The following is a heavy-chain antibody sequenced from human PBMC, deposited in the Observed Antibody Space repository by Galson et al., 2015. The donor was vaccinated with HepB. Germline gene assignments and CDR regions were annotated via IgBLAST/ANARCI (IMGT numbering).Heavy chain of an antibody. CDR3: VKCQQGYSGYDYLDY. V-gene: IGHV3-64D*06. CDR2: ISSHGDST. CDR1: GFTFSSYA. J-gene: IGHJ4*02. Sequence: SLRLSCAASGFTFSSYAMHWVRQAAGKGLDFVSAISSHGDSTYYADSVQGRFTISRDNSKNTLYLQMGSLRAEDTALYYCVKCQQGYSGYDYLDYWGQGTLVTVSS. D-gene: IGHD5-12*01.